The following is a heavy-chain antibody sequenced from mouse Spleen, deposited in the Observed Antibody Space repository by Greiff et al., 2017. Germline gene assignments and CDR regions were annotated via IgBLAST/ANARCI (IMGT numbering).Heavy chain of an antibody. CDR2: ISSGSSTI. V-gene: IGHV5-17*01. CDR1: GFIFSDYG. D-gene: IGHD1-2*01. J-gene: IGHJ3*01. CDR3: VRIYYGYGAD. Sequence: DVQLVESGGGLVKPGGSLKLSCAASGFIFSDYGMHWVRQGPEKGLEWVAYISSGSSTIYYADTVKGRFTISRDNAKNTLFLQMTSLRSEDTAMYYCVRIYYGYGADWGQGTLVTVSA.